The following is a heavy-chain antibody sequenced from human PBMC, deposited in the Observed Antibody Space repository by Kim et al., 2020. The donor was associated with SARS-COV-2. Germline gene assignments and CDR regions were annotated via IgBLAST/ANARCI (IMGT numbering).Heavy chain of an antibody. J-gene: IGHJ4*02. D-gene: IGHD6-19*01. Sequence: YCADTVKGWFTISRDNAKNTLYVQMNSLRAEDTAVYYCAKKQSSGGLFDYWGQGTLVTVSS. CDR3: AKKQSSGGLFDY. V-gene: IGHV3-23*05.